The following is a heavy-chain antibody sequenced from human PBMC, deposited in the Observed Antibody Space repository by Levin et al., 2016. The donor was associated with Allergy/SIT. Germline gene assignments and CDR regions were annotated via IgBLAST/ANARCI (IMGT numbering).Heavy chain of an antibody. D-gene: IGHD3-22*01. CDR1: GFTFSSYG. CDR2: IWYDGSNK. CDR3: ARDRGGAYDSSGYYQY. J-gene: IGHJ4*02. Sequence: GESLKISCAASGFTFSSYGMHWVRQAPGKGLEWVAVIWYDGSNKYYADSVKGRFTISRDNSKNTLYLQMNSLRAEDTAVYYCARDRGGAYDSSGYYQYWGQGTLVTVSS. V-gene: IGHV3-33*01.